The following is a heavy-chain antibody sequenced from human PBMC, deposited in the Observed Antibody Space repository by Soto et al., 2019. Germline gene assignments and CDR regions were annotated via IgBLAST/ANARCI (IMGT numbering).Heavy chain of an antibody. Sequence: KPSETLSLTCTVSGGSISSYYWSWIRQPPGKGLEWIGYIYYSGSTNYNPSLKSRVTISVDTSKNQFSLKLSSVTAADTAVYYCARCHGITGTTQGNWFDPWGQGTLVTVSS. D-gene: IGHD1-7*01. CDR1: GGSISSYY. CDR2: IYYSGST. V-gene: IGHV4-59*01. J-gene: IGHJ5*02. CDR3: ARCHGITGTTQGNWFDP.